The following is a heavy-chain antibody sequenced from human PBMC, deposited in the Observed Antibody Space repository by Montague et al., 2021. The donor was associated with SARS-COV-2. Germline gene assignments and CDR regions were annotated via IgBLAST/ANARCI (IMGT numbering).Heavy chain of an antibody. CDR3: ARDPDGYNEDGAFDI. CDR2: ISYDGSNK. D-gene: IGHD5-24*01. V-gene: IGHV3-30*04. CDR1: GFTFSSYA. Sequence: SLRLSCAASGFTFSSYAMHWVRQAPGKGLEWVAVISYDGSNKYYLDSXXGRFTISRDNSKNTLYLQMNSLRAEDTAVYYCARDPDGYNEDGAFDIWGQGTMVTVSS. J-gene: IGHJ3*02.